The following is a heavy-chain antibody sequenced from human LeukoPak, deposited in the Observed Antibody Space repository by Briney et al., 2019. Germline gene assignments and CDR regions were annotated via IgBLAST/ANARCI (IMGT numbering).Heavy chain of an antibody. Sequence: SETLSLTCTVSGGSISSSSYYWGWIRQPPGKGLEWIGSIYYSRSTYYNPSLKSRVTISVDTSKNQFSLKLSSMTAADTAVYYCARRAGGSYGRYYFDYWGQGTLVSVSS. CDR1: GGSISSSSYY. CDR3: ARRAGGSYGRYYFDY. J-gene: IGHJ4*02. V-gene: IGHV4-39*01. CDR2: IYYSRST. D-gene: IGHD1-26*01.